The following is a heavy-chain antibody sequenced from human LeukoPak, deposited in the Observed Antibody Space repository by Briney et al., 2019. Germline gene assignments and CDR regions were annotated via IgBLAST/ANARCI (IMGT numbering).Heavy chain of an antibody. J-gene: IGHJ5*02. CDR2: FDPEDGET. D-gene: IGHD3-9*01. V-gene: IGHV1-24*01. CDR3: ATFALGAYFDWP. Sequence: ASVKVSCKVSGYTHTELSMHWVRQAPGKGLEWMGGFDPEDGETIYAQKFQGRVTMTEDTSTDTAYMELNSLRSEDTAVYYCATFALGAYFDWPWGQGTLVTVSS. CDR1: GYTHTELS.